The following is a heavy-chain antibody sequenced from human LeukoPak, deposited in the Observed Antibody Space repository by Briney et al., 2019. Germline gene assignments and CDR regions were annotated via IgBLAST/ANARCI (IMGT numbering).Heavy chain of an antibody. J-gene: IGHJ4*02. CDR1: GGSISSYY. D-gene: IGHD2-8*01. Sequence: SETPSLTCTVSGGSISSYYWSWIRQPPGKGLEWIGEINHSGSTNYNPSLKSRVTISVDTSKNQFSLKLSSVTAADTAVYYCARGRSNGWFYWGQGTLVTVSS. CDR3: ARGRSNGWFY. CDR2: INHSGST. V-gene: IGHV4-34*01.